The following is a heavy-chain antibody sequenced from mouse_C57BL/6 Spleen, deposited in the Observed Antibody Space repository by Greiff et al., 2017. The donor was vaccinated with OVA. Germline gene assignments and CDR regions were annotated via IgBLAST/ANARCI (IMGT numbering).Heavy chain of an antibody. CDR3: ASQGTAQAAFAY. V-gene: IGHV1-59*01. CDR2: IDPSDSYT. CDR1: GYTFTSYL. Sequence: QVQLQQPGAELVRPGTSVKLSCKASGYTFTSYLMHWVKQRPGQGLEWIGVIDPSDSYTNYNQKFKGKATLTVDTSSSTAYMQLSSLTSEDSAVYYCASQGTAQAAFAYWGQGTLVTVSA. D-gene: IGHD3-2*02. J-gene: IGHJ3*01.